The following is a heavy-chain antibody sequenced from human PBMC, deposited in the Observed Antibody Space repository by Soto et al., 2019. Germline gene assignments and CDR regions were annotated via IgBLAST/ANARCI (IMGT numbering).Heavy chain of an antibody. CDR1: GGFIRSSRDY. CDR2: IYYTGST. D-gene: IGHD6-19*01. CDR3: ASPGIALDKTVYYYSGMDV. Sequence: PSETLSLTCTVSGGFIRSSRDYWGWIRQPPGKGLEWIGSIYYTGSTNYNPSLKSRVTISVDTAKSQFSLKLTSVTAADTAVYYCASPGIALDKTVYYYSGMDVWGQGTTVTVSS. V-gene: IGHV4-39*07. J-gene: IGHJ6*02.